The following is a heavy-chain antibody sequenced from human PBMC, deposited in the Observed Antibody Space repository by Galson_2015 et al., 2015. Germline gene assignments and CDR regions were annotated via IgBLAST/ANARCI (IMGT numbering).Heavy chain of an antibody. CDR2: ISYDGSNK. D-gene: IGHD3-3*01. Sequence: SLRLSCAASGFTFSSYAMHWVRQAPGKGLEWGAVISYDGSNKYYADSVKGRFTISRDNSKNTLYLQMNGLRAEDTAVYYCARDPGGDYYDFWSGYYTPGGLHPSYGMDVWGQGTTVTVSS. V-gene: IGHV3-30-3*01. CDR3: ARDPGGDYYDFWSGYYTPGGLHPSYGMDV. J-gene: IGHJ6*02. CDR1: GFTFSSYA.